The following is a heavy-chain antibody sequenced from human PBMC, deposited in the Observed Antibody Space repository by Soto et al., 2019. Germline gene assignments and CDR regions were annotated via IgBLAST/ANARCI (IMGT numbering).Heavy chain of an antibody. Sequence: GGSLRLSXATSGFTFSDYWIHWVRQVPGEGLVWVSRIDGYGTNTDYAESVRGRFTISRDSAKSTAFLQMDSLRVEDTAVYHCIRLGFVGEGDFWGQGILVTVSS. CDR2: IDGYGTNT. D-gene: IGHD1-26*01. J-gene: IGHJ4*02. V-gene: IGHV3-74*01. CDR3: IRLGFVGEGDF. CDR1: GFTFSDYW.